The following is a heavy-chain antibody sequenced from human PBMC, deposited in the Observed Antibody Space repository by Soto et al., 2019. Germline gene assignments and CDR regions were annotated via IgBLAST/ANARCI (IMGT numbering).Heavy chain of an antibody. CDR3: ARRYGGNFDY. CDR1: GGSISSYY. J-gene: IGHJ4*02. Sequence: SETLSLTCTVSGGSISSYYWSWIRQPPGKGLEWIGYIYYSGSTNYNPSLKSRVTISVDTSKNQFSLKLSSVTAADTAVYYCARRYGGNFDYWGQGTLGTVSS. V-gene: IGHV4-59*01. D-gene: IGHD3-16*01. CDR2: IYYSGST.